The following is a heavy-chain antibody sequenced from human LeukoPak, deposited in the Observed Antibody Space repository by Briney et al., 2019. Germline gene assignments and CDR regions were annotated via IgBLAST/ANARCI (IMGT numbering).Heavy chain of an antibody. CDR3: ATDPYSSGWYVIGY. V-gene: IGHV1-18*01. J-gene: IGHJ4*02. D-gene: IGHD6-19*01. CDR2: ISAYNGNT. Sequence: ASVKVSCKASGYTFTSYGISWARQAPGQGLEWMGWISAYNGNTNYAQKLQGRVTMTTDTSTSTAYMELRSLRSDDTAVYYCATDPYSSGWYVIGYWGQGTLVTVSS. CDR1: GYTFTSYG.